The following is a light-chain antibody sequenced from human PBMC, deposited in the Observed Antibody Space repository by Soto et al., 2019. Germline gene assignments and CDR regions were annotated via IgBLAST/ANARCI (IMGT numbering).Light chain of an antibody. CDR1: FNDVGGYNY. Sequence: QSALTQPPSAFGSPGQSVTISCTGTFNDVGGYNYVSWYQQHPGKAPKVIIYEVYKRPSGVPERFSGSKSGKTASLTVSGLQADDEADYYCSSYVGNNNLVFGGGTKLTVL. CDR3: SSYVGNNNLV. V-gene: IGLV2-8*01. CDR2: EVY. J-gene: IGLJ3*02.